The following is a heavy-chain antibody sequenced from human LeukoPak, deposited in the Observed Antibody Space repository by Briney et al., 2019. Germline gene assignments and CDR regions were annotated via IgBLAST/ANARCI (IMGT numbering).Heavy chain of an antibody. V-gene: IGHV1-2*02. CDR2: INPNSGGT. Sequence: ASVKVSCKASGYTFTGYYMHWVRPPPGPGIEWMGWINPNSGGTNYAQKFQGRLNITSDTSISTAYMELCRLRSDDTAVYYCARDREGFYDILTGYYGVGAFDIWGQGTMVTVSS. CDR1: GYTFTGYY. D-gene: IGHD3-9*01. J-gene: IGHJ3*02. CDR3: ARDREGFYDILTGYYGVGAFDI.